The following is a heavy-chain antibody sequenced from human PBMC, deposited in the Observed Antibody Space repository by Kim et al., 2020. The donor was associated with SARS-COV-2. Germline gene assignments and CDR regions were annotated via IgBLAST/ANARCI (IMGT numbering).Heavy chain of an antibody. CDR3: ARERYCSGGSCYSYFDY. Sequence: SETLSLTCTVSGGSISSYYWSWIRQPPGKGLEWIGYIYYSGSTNYNPSLKSRVTISVDTSKNQFSLKLSSVTAADTAVYYCARERYCSGGSCYSYFDYWGQGTLVTVSS. V-gene: IGHV4-59*13. J-gene: IGHJ4*02. D-gene: IGHD2-15*01. CDR2: IYYSGST. CDR1: GGSISSYY.